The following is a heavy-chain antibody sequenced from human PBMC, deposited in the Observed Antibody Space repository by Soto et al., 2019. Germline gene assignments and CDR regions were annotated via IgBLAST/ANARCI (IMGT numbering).Heavy chain of an antibody. CDR2: TYYMSKWYN. D-gene: IGHD5-12*01. V-gene: IGHV6-1*01. CDR3: AGGGYIGTQTGYAFAR. CDR1: GDTVSSDSFGAA. J-gene: IGHJ4*02. Sequence: SQTLSLTCAISGDTVSSDSFGAAWNWIMQSPSRGLEWLGRTYYMSKWYNDYAVSVRSRISISPETSKNQFSLQLNSVTPEDTAVYYCAGGGYIGTQTGYAFARWGQGVMVTV.